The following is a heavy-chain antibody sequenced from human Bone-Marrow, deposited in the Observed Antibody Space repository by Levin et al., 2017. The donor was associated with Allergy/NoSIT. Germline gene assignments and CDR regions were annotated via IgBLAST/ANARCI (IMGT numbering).Heavy chain of an antibody. CDR2: ISSTGIYA. J-gene: IGHJ4*02. D-gene: IGHD4-17*01. CDR1: GFTFSDYY. Sequence: PGGSLRLSCAASGFTFSDYYMAWIRQAPGKGLEWVSYISSTGIYANYADSVKGRFTISRDNAKNSLYLQMNSLRAEDTATYFCAAGTTMTGLDYWGQGTLVTVSS. V-gene: IGHV3-11*06. CDR3: AAGTTMTGLDY.